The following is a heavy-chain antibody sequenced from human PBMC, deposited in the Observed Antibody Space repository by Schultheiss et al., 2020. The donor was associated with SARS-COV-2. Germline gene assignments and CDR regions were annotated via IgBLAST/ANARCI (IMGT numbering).Heavy chain of an antibody. CDR3: ARDRTGDNWFDP. J-gene: IGHJ5*02. Sequence: GGSLRLSCAASGFTFSSYAMNWVRQAPGKGLEWVSAISGSGGSTYYADSVKGRFTISRDNSRDTLYLQMNSLRPEDTAVYYCARDRTGDNWFDPWGQGTLVTVSS. D-gene: IGHD7-27*01. CDR1: GFTFSSYA. V-gene: IGHV3-23*01. CDR2: ISGSGGST.